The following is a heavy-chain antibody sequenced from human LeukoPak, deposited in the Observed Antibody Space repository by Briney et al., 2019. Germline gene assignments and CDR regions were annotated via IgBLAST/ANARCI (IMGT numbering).Heavy chain of an antibody. D-gene: IGHD3-16*02. V-gene: IGHV1-69*06. CDR3: ASRMITFGGVIVHDAFDI. J-gene: IGHJ3*02. Sequence: SVKVSCKASGGTFSSYAISWVRQAPGQGLEWMGGIIPIFGTANYAQKFQGRVTITADKSTSTAYMELSSLRSEDTAVYYCASRMITFGGVIVHDAFDIWGQGTMVTVSS. CDR2: IIPIFGTA. CDR1: GGTFSSYA.